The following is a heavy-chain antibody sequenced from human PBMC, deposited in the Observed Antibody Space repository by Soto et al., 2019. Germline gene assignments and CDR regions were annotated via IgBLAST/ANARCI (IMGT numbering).Heavy chain of an antibody. D-gene: IGHD6-13*01. CDR1: GGSISSGSYF. CDR3: AKELLYSSSWYRGLNY. J-gene: IGHJ4*02. Sequence: PSETLSLTCTVSGGSISSGSYFWGWIRQAPGKGLEWVSAISGSGGSTYYADSVKGRFTISRDNSKNTLYLQMNSLRAEDTAVYYCAKELLYSSSWYRGLNYWGQGTLVTVSS. CDR2: ISGSGGST. V-gene: IGHV3-23*01.